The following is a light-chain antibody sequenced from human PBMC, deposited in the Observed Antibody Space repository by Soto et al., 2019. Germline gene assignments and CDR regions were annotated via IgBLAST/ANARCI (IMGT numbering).Light chain of an antibody. Sequence: DIQMTQSPSSLSASVGDTVTITCRASQSIRSWLAWYQQKPGTAPKLLIYRASSLESGVPSRFSGSGSGTEFALTNSSLQPDDFATYYCQQYDSYPWTFGQGTKVEIK. CDR3: QQYDSYPWT. V-gene: IGKV1-5*03. J-gene: IGKJ1*01. CDR2: RAS. CDR1: QSIRSW.